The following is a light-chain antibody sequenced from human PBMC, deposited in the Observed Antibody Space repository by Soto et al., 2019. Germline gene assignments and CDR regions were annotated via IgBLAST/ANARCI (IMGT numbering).Light chain of an antibody. CDR2: GAS. Sequence: EIVMTQSPATLSVSPAERATLSCRASQSVSGNLAWYQQRPGQAPRLLIYGASTTATGIPARFSGSESGTEFTLTISSLQSEDFAVYYCQQYNNWPPLTFGGGTKVEIK. CDR1: QSVSGN. J-gene: IGKJ4*01. CDR3: QQYNNWPPLT. V-gene: IGKV3-15*01.